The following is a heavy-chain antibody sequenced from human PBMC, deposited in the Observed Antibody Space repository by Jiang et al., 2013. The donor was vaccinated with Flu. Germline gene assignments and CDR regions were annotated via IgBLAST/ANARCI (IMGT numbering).Heavy chain of an antibody. V-gene: IGHV4-4*02. CDR3: ARVKGVLWFGELFFYFDY. D-gene: IGHD3-10*01. CDR1: GGSISSSNW. J-gene: IGHJ4*02. Sequence: PGLVKPSGTLSLTCAVSGGSISSSNWWSWVRQPPGKGLEWIGEIYHSGSTNYNPSLKSRVTISVDKSKNQFSLKLSSVTAADTAVYYCARVKGVLWFGELFFYFDYWGQGTLVTVSS. CDR2: IYHSGST.